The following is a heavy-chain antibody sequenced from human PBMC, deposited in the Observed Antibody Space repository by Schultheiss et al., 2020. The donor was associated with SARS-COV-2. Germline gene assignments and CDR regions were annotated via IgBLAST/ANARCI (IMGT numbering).Heavy chain of an antibody. J-gene: IGHJ6*02. CDR1: GFTFSSYG. D-gene: IGHD3-22*01. Sequence: GGSLRLSCAASGFTFSSYGMHWVRQAPGKGLEWVAVIWYDGSNKYYADSVKGRFTISRDNSKNTLYLQMNSLRAEDTAVYYCANLDYYDSSGPVGYYGMDVWGQGTTVTVSS. CDR2: IWYDGSNK. CDR3: ANLDYYDSSGPVGYYGMDV. V-gene: IGHV3-30*02.